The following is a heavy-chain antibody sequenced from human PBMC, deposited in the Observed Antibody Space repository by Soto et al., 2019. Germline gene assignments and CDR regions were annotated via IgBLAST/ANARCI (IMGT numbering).Heavy chain of an antibody. J-gene: IGHJ4*02. CDR1: GFTFSSYA. CDR3: AKAPSSGWYVDY. CDR2: ISGSGGST. Sequence: GGSLRLSCAASGFTFSSYAMSWVRQAPGKGLEWVSAISGSGGSTYYADSVKGRFSISRDNSKNTLYLQMSSLRAEDTAVYYCAKAPSSGWYVDYWGQGTLVTVSS. D-gene: IGHD6-19*01. V-gene: IGHV3-23*01.